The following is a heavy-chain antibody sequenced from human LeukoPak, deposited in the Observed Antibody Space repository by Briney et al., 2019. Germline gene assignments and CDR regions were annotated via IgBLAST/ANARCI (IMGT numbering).Heavy chain of an antibody. Sequence: GESLQISCKGSGYSFTSYWIGWVRQMPGKGLEWMGIIYPGDSDTRYSPSFQGQVTISADKSISTAYLQWSSLKASDTAMYYCARRGYCSGGSCFWFDPWGQGTLVTVSS. V-gene: IGHV5-51*01. CDR3: ARRGYCSGGSCFWFDP. CDR2: IYPGDSDT. D-gene: IGHD2-15*01. J-gene: IGHJ5*02. CDR1: GYSFTSYW.